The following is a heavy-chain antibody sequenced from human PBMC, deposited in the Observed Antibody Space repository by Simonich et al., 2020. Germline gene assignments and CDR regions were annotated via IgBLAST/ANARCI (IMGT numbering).Heavy chain of an antibody. CDR2: LSANNGNT. CDR1: GYTFTSYG. V-gene: IGHV1-18*01. CDR3: ARASRGTWWYYYFDY. J-gene: IGHJ4*02. D-gene: IGHD2-15*01. Sequence: QVQLVQSGAEVKKPGASVKVSCKASGYTFTSYGISWVRQAPGQGLEWMGWLSANNGNTNYAQKLQGRVTMTTDTSTSTAYMELRSLRSDDTAVYYCARASRGTWWYYYFDYWGQGTLVTVSS.